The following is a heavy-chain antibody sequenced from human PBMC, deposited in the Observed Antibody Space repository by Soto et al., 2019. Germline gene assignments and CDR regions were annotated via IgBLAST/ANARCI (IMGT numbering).Heavy chain of an antibody. D-gene: IGHD3-22*01. CDR3: ARLHSSGYYYFDY. V-gene: IGHV4-39*01. CDR1: GGSISSSSYY. CDR2: IYYSGST. J-gene: IGHJ4*02. Sequence: SETLSLTCTVSGGSISSSSYYWGWIRQPPGKGLEWIGSIYYSGSTYYNPSLKSRVTISVDTSKNQFSLKLGSVTAADTAVYYCARLHSSGYYYFDYWGQGTLVTVYS.